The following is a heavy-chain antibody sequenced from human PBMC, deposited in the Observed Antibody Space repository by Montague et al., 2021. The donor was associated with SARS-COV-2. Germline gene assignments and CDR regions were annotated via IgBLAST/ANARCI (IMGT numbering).Heavy chain of an antibody. CDR1: GGAINRGDYY. CDR2: IYSTGDT. J-gene: IGHJ6*02. V-gene: IGHV4-30-4*08. D-gene: IGHD2-21*02. CDR3: ASEGVHVDVLTAIPKVLYDGLDV. Sequence: TLSLTCTVSGGAINRGDYYWTWIRQPPGKGLERIGNIYSTGDTSYSPSLKGRVGISLDTSKNQVSLNLRSVAAADTAVYYCASEGVHVDVLTAIPKVLYDGLDVWGQGTTVVVSS.